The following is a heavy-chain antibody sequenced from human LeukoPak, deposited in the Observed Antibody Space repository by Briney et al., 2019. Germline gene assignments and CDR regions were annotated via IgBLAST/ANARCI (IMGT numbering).Heavy chain of an antibody. J-gene: IGHJ4*02. D-gene: IGHD3-10*01. CDR2: INSDGSRT. Sequence: GGSLRLSCAASGFTFSSYWMHWVRQAPGKGLVWVSRINSDGSRTSYADSVKGRFTISRDNAKNTLYLEMNSLRAEDRAVYYCARDRGSTEFDYWGQGSLVTVSS. CDR3: ARDRGSTEFDY. V-gene: IGHV3-74*01. CDR1: GFTFSSYW.